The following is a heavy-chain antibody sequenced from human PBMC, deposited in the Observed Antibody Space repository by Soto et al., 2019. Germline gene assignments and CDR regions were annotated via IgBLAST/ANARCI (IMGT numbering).Heavy chain of an antibody. D-gene: IGHD3-3*01. CDR2: INPATGAA. CDR3: ARGGGVGVAGSAAFDM. CDR1: GYPVTAYY. V-gene: IGHV1-2*02. J-gene: IGHJ3*02. Sequence: QLHLVQSGAVVKKPGASVTVSCSASGYPVTAYYMHWVRQAPGRGLEWMGGINPATGAAKYTQTFRGRVTWARDASRSTVFMELSALTSEDPAVFYCARGGGVGVAGSAAFDMWGQGTLVTVSS.